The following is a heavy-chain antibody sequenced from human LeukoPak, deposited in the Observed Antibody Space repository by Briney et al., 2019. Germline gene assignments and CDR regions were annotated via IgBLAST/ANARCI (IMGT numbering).Heavy chain of an antibody. D-gene: IGHD3-22*01. Sequence: ASVKVSCKASGYTFTGYYMHWVRQAPGQGLEWMGRINPNSGGTNYAQKLQGRVTMTTDTSTSTAYMELRSLRSDDTAVYYCARDRGIVVVITSYYYYGMDVWGQGTTVTVSS. V-gene: IGHV1-2*06. CDR1: GYTFTGYY. J-gene: IGHJ6*02. CDR2: INPNSGGT. CDR3: ARDRGIVVVITSYYYYGMDV.